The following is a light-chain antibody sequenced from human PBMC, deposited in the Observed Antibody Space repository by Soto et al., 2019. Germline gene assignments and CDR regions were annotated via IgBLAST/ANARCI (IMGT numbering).Light chain of an antibody. J-gene: IGKJ4*01. CDR2: ATS. CDR3: QQYGSSPT. Sequence: EIVLTQSPGTVSLSPGESATLSCRASQSISRSDLAWYQHRPGQSPRLLIYATSSRATGIPDRFTGGGAGTGFTLTISRLEPEDSAVYYCQQYGSSPTFGRGTKVEIK. V-gene: IGKV3-20*01. CDR1: QSISRSD.